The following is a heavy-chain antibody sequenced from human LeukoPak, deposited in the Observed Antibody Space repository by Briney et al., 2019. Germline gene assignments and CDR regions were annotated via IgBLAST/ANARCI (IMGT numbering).Heavy chain of an antibody. CDR2: IKEDGNEK. D-gene: IGHD3-22*01. CDR3: ARDGSDYYGSSGYYYFDY. Sequence: GGSLRLSCAASGFTFSDYWVDWVRQAPGKGLEWVANIKEDGNEKNYLDSVRGRFTISRDNAKNSLYLQMNSLRAEDTAVYYCARDGSDYYGSSGYYYFDYWGQGTLVTVSS. J-gene: IGHJ4*02. V-gene: IGHV3-7*01. CDR1: GFTFSDYW.